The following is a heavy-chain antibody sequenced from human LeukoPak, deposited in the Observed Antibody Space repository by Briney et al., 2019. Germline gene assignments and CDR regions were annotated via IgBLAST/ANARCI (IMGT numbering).Heavy chain of an antibody. Sequence: GGSLRLSCAASGFTFSTYAMTWVRQAPGKGLEWVSGISGSGNTPYYADSVQGRFTISRDNSKNTLYLQMDSLRAEDTAIYYCVEDDYCCGDCRSPYYYGMDVWGQGTTVTVSS. CDR1: GFTFSTYA. D-gene: IGHD2-21*02. CDR2: ISGSGNTP. V-gene: IGHV3-23*01. CDR3: VEDDYCCGDCRSPYYYGMDV. J-gene: IGHJ6*02.